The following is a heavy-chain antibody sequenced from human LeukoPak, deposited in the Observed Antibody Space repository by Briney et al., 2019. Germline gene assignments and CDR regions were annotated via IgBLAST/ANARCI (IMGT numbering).Heavy chain of an antibody. J-gene: IGHJ6*03. CDR3: AKDSEIAPRGYYYYYMDV. V-gene: IGHV3-30*02. D-gene: IGHD6-13*01. Sequence: GGSLRLSCAASGFTFSSYGMHWVRQAPGKGLEWVAFIRYDGSNKYYADSVKGRFTISRDNSKNTLYLQMNSLRAEDTAVYYCAKDSEIAPRGYYYYYMDVWGKGTTVTVSS. CDR2: IRYDGSNK. CDR1: GFTFSSYG.